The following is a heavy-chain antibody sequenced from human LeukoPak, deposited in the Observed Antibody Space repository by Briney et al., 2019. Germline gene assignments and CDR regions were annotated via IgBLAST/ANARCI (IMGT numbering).Heavy chain of an antibody. Sequence: PSETLSLTCAVYGVFFSGYYWSWLRHPPGKGLEWLGEINHSGSKNYNPSLKSRVTISVDTSKIQFSLKLSAVTAADTAVYYCATSYGDYWLDYWGQGTLVTVSS. J-gene: IGHJ4*02. CDR2: INHSGSK. V-gene: IGHV4-34*01. CDR1: GVFFSGYY. CDR3: ATSYGDYWLDY. D-gene: IGHD4-17*01.